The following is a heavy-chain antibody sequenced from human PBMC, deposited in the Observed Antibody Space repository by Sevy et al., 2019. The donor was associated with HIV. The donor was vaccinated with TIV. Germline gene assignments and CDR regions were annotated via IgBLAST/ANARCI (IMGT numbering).Heavy chain of an antibody. CDR2: ISYDGSNK. CDR3: ARVGVVVPAATVYYYFDY. Sequence: GGSLRLSCAASGFTFSSYAMHWVRQAPGKGLEWVAVISYDGSNKYYADSVKGRFTISRDNSKNTLYLQMNSLRADDTAVYYCARVGVVVPAATVYYYFDYWGQGTLVTVSS. V-gene: IGHV3-30-3*01. J-gene: IGHJ4*02. CDR1: GFTFSSYA. D-gene: IGHD2-2*01.